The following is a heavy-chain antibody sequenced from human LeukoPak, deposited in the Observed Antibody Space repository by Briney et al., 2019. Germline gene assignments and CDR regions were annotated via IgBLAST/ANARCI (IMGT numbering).Heavy chain of an antibody. J-gene: IGHJ3*02. CDR3: AKDYYDSSGYKVDAFDI. CDR1: GFTFSSYA. D-gene: IGHD3-22*01. CDR2: ISGSGGST. Sequence: GGSLRLSCAASGFTFSSYAMSWVRQAPGKGLEWVSAISGSGGSTYYADSVKGRFTISRDNSKNTLYLQMNSLRAEDTAVYYCAKDYYDSSGYKVDAFDIWGQGTMVTVSS. V-gene: IGHV3-23*01.